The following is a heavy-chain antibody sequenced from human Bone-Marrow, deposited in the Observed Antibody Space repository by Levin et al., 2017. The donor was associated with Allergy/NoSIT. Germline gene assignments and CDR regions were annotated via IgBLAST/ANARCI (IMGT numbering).Heavy chain of an antibody. D-gene: IGHD4-11*01. CDR3: AKDSTVNPIDYFDK. CDR1: GFIFSDYA. Sequence: GESLKISCAASGFIFSDYAMSWVRQAPGRGLEWVSAISGAGGSTYYPDSVRGRFTISRDNSQNILYLQLSSLSAEDTAVYFCAKDSTVNPIDYFDKWGQGSLVTVSS. V-gene: IGHV3-23*01. CDR2: ISGAGGST. J-gene: IGHJ4*02.